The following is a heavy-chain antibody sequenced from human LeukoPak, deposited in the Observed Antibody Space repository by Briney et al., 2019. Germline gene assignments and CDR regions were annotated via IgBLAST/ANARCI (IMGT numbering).Heavy chain of an antibody. J-gene: IGHJ4*02. CDR1: GFTFRSHG. Sequence: GGSLRLSCAASGFTFRSHGMHWVRKAPGKGLEWVAGIWYDGSNEDYADSVKGRFTISRDNSKNTLYLQMNSLRAEDTAVYYCARERGYYDSSGYYSFGLDYWGQGTLVTVSS. CDR3: ARERGYYDSSGYYSFGLDY. V-gene: IGHV3-33*01. D-gene: IGHD3-22*01. CDR2: IWYDGSNE.